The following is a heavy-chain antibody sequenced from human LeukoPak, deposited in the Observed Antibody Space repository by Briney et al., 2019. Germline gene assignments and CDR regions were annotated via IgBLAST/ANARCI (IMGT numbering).Heavy chain of an antibody. J-gene: IGHJ5*02. Sequence: GGSLRLSCAASGFTFSSYSMNWVRQAPGKGLGWVSSISSISSYIYYADSVKGRFTISTDNAKKSLNLQMNSTRADDPAVYYCARADRRSSSWGQGTPVTVSS. CDR2: ISSISSYI. CDR3: ARADRRSSS. V-gene: IGHV3-21*01. D-gene: IGHD6-6*01. CDR1: GFTFSSYS.